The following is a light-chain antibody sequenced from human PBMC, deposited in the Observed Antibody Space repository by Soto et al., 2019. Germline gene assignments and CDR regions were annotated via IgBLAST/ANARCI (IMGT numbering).Light chain of an antibody. J-gene: IGLJ1*01. Sequence: QSALAQPASVSESPGQSITISCTGTSSDVGGYDFVSWYQHHPGKAPRLMIYDVSHRPSGVSDRFSASKSGNTASLTISGLLAEDEADYYCSSYTSISTYVFGTGTKGTVL. CDR2: DVS. CDR1: SSDVGGYDF. V-gene: IGLV2-14*03. CDR3: SSYTSISTYV.